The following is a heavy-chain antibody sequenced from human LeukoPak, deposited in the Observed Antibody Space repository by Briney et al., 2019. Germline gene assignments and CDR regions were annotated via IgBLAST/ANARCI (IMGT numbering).Heavy chain of an antibody. Sequence: SETLSLTCTVSAGSISSYYWSWIRQSAGKGLEWIGYIYYSGSTNYNPSLKSRVTISVDTSKNQFSLKLSSVTAADTAVYYCARGSDRIPYYYDSSGYYYAFDIWGQGTMVTVSS. CDR2: IYYSGST. CDR1: AGSISSYY. D-gene: IGHD3-22*01. J-gene: IGHJ3*02. CDR3: ARGSDRIPYYYDSSGYYYAFDI. V-gene: IGHV4-59*08.